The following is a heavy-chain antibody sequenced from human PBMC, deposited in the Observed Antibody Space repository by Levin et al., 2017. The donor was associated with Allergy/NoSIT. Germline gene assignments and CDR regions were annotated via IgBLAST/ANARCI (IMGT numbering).Heavy chain of an antibody. CDR2: INPNSGGT. CDR3: ARGRIIAAPGRDLDY. J-gene: IGHJ4*02. V-gene: IGHV1-2*06. D-gene: IGHD6-13*01. CDR1: GYTFTDYY. Sequence: PWASVKVSCKASGYTFTDYYMNWVRQAPGQGLEWMGRINPNSGGTSYAQNFQGRVSMTRDTSISTAYMDLNGLTSDDTAVYYCARGRIIAAPGRDLDYWGQGTLVTVSS.